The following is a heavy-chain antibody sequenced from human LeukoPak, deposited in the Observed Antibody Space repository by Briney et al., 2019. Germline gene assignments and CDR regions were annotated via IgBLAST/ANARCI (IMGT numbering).Heavy chain of an antibody. D-gene: IGHD3-22*01. Sequence: GSLRLSCAASEFSVGSNYMTWVRQAPGKGLEWIGEINHRGSTNYNPSLKSRVTISINTSKNQFSLRLTSVTAADTAIYYCARLRIVLGQNIWGQGTMVTVSS. V-gene: IGHV4-34*01. J-gene: IGHJ3*02. CDR2: INHRGST. CDR3: ARLRIVLGQNI. CDR1: EFSVGSNY.